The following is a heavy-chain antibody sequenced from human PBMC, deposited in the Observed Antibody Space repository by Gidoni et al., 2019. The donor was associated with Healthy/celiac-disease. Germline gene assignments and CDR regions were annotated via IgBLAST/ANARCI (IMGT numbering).Heavy chain of an antibody. CDR3: ARGASEALYCGGDCYYDY. V-gene: IGHV3-53*01. D-gene: IGHD2-21*01. J-gene: IGHJ4*02. CDR1: GFTVSSHY. CDR2: IYSGGST. Sequence: EVQLVESGGGLIQPGGSLRLSCAASGFTVSSHYMSWVRQAPGKGLEWVSVIYSGGSTYYADSVKGRFTISRDNSKNTLYLQMNSLRAEDTAVYYCARGASEALYCGGDCYYDYWGQGTLVTVSS.